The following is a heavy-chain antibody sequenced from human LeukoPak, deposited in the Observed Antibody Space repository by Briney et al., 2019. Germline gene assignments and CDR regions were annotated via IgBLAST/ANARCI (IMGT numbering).Heavy chain of an antibody. CDR1: GFIFSSYD. CDR2: ISRAGDRT. V-gene: IGHV3-23*01. Sequence: GGSLRLSCVGSGFIFSSYDMGWVRQAPGKGLEWVSSISRAGDRTYYEDSVKGRFTISRDNSRNTMYLQMNSLRAEDTAVYYCAKDRAARAVDIFDYWGQGTLVTVSS. CDR3: AKDRAARAVDIFDY. D-gene: IGHD6-19*01. J-gene: IGHJ4*02.